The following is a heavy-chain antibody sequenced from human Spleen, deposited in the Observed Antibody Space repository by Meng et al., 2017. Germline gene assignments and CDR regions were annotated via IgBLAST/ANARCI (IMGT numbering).Heavy chain of an antibody. J-gene: IGHJ4*02. Sequence: QAQLVRPGVEVKKPGASVKVSGKASGNTFTGYYMPWVQQAPGQGLEWMGRINPNSGGTNYAQKFQGRVPMTRDTSISTAYMELSRLRSDDTAVYYCACDCYSNSWGQGTLVTVSS. V-gene: IGHV1-2*06. CDR3: ACDCYSNS. CDR1: GNTFTGYY. D-gene: IGHD2-21*02. CDR2: INPNSGGT.